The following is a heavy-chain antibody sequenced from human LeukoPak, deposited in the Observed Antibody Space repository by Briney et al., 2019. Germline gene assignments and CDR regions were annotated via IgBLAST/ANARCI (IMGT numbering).Heavy chain of an antibody. J-gene: IGHJ4*02. CDR1: GFTFSSYA. D-gene: IGHD6-13*01. V-gene: IGHV3-23*01. CDR3: AKFAGSSFLGYYFDY. CDR2: ISGGGGST. Sequence: PGGSLRLSCAVSGFTFSSYAMSWVRQAPGKGLEWVSAISGGGGSTYYADSVKGRFTISRDNSKNTLYLQMNSLRAEDTAVYYCAKFAGSSFLGYYFDYWGQGTLVTVSS.